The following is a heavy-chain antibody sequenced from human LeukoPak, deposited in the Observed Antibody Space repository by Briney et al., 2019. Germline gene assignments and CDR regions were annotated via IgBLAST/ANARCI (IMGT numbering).Heavy chain of an antibody. V-gene: IGHV3-23*01. CDR1: GFTFRSYA. CDR2: IGVGGGST. D-gene: IGHD4-23*01. J-gene: IGHJ4*02. CDR3: AKSSGGRPGYCFDY. Sequence: YPGGSVRLSCAASGFTFRSYAMSWVRQAPGKGLELVSAIGVGGGSTYYAGSVKGRFTISRDNSKNTLCLQMNSLRAEDTAVYYCAKSSGGRPGYCFDYWGQGTLVTVSS.